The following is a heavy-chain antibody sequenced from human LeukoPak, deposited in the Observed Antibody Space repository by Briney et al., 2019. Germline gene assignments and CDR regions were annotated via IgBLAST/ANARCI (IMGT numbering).Heavy chain of an antibody. CDR3: ARITGHQGYSYGMYFDY. V-gene: IGHV1-69*06. CDR1: GGTFSSYA. D-gene: IGHD5-18*01. CDR2: IIPIFGTA. Sequence: SVKVSCKASGGTFSSYAISWVRQAPGQGLEWMGGIIPIFGTANYAQKFQGRVTITADKSTSTAYMELSSLRSEDTAVYYCARITGHQGYSYGMYFDYWGQGTLVTVSS. J-gene: IGHJ4*02.